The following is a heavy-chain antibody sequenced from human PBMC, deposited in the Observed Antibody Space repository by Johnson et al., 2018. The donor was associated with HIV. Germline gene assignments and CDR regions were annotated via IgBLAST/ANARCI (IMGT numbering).Heavy chain of an antibody. CDR3: AREGIAARPGAFDI. Sequence: EMQLVESGGGVVRPGGSLRLSCAASGFTFDDYGMSWVRQAPGKGLEWVSGINWNGGSTGYADSVKGRFTISRDNAKNSLYLQRNSLRAEDTALYYWAREGIAARPGAFDIWGQGTMVTVSS. CDR2: INWNGGST. V-gene: IGHV3-20*04. CDR1: GFTFDDYG. D-gene: IGHD6-6*01. J-gene: IGHJ3*02.